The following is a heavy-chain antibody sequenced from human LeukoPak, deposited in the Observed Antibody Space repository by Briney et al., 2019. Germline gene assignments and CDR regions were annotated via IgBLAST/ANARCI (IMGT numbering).Heavy chain of an antibody. V-gene: IGHV1-69*13. Sequence: SVKVSCKASGYTFSSYAISWVRQAPGQGLEWMGGIIPTFDTGNYAQNFQGRLTITADESTSTAYMELSSLRSEDTAVYYCARTYYYDSSGYYFDYWGQGTLVTVSS. CDR2: IIPTFDTG. CDR1: GYTFSSYA. D-gene: IGHD3-22*01. CDR3: ARTYYYDSSGYYFDY. J-gene: IGHJ4*02.